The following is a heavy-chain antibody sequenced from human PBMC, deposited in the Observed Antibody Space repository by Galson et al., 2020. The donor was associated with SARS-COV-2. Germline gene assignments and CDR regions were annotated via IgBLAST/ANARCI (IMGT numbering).Heavy chain of an antibody. Sequence: SVKVSCKASGGTLNNYAINWVRQAPGQGLEWMGGIIPLFDTTNYAQKFQGRVTITADDSTTTAHMELSSLGSEDTAVYFCAREILTDYDGRSYYAMDVWGQGTTVTVSS. CDR3: AREILTDYDGRSYYAMDV. CDR1: GGTLNNYA. CDR2: IIPLFDTT. V-gene: IGHV1-69*13. D-gene: IGHD3-9*01. J-gene: IGHJ6*02.